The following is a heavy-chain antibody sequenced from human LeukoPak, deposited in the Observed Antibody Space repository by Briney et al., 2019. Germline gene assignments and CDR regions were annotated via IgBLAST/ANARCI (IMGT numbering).Heavy chain of an antibody. CDR1: GFTFSSYG. D-gene: IGHD2/OR15-2a*01. CDR2: ISYDGSNK. CDR3: ARDSI. V-gene: IGHV3-30*03. J-gene: IGHJ4*02. Sequence: GRSLRLSCAASGFTFSSYGMHWVRQAPGKGLEWVAVISYDGSNKYYADSVKGRFTISRDNSKNTLYLQMNSLRAEDTAVYYCARDSIWGQGTLVTVSS.